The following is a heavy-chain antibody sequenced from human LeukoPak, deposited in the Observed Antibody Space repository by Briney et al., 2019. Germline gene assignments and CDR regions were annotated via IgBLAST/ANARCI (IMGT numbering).Heavy chain of an antibody. CDR1: GYTFTSYG. Sequence: ASVKVSCKASGYTFTSYGISWVRQAPGQGLEWMGWISAYNGNTNYAHKLQGRVTMTTDTSTSTAYMELRSLRSDDTAVYYCARGGPRTSRAAPERGWFDPWGQGTLVTVSS. D-gene: IGHD1-14*01. V-gene: IGHV1-18*01. CDR3: ARGGPRTSRAAPERGWFDP. J-gene: IGHJ5*02. CDR2: ISAYNGNT.